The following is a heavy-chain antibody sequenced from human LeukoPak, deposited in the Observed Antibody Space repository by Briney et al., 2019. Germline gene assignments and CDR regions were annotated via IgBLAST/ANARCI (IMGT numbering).Heavy chain of an antibody. CDR1: GGSISSGDYY. CDR3: ARIYGSGSYYNPHYFDY. D-gene: IGHD3-10*01. V-gene: IGHV4-30-4*01. CDR2: IYYSGST. J-gene: IGHJ4*02. Sequence: SETLSLTCTVSGGSISSGDYYWSWIRQPPGKGLEWIGYIYYSGSTYYNPSLKSRVTISIDTSKNQFSLKLSSVTAADTAVYYCARIYGSGSYYNPHYFDYWGQGTLVTVSS.